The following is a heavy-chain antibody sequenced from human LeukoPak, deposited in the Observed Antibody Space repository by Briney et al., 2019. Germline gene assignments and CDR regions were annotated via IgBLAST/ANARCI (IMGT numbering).Heavy chain of an antibody. J-gene: IGHJ3*02. CDR2: INSDGSST. D-gene: IGHD6-13*01. CDR1: GFTFNNYW. V-gene: IGHV3-74*01. Sequence: PGGSLRLSCAASGFTFNNYWMHWVRQAPGKGLVWVSRINSDGSSTSYADSVKGRFTISRDNAKNSLYLQMNSLRAEDTAVYYCASFSSSWSLDAFDIWGQGTMVTVSS. CDR3: ASFSSSWSLDAFDI.